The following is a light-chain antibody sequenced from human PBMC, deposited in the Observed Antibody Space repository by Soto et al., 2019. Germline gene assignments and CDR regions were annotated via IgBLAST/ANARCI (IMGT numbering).Light chain of an antibody. CDR1: SSNIGSNY. Sequence: QSVLTQPRSASGTPGQRVTISCSGSSSNIGSNYVYWYQQLPGTAPKLLIYRNNQRPSGVPDRFSGSKSGTSASLAISGLRSEDEADYYCAAWDDSLSGFYVFGTGTKVTGL. J-gene: IGLJ1*01. CDR2: RNN. V-gene: IGLV1-47*01. CDR3: AAWDDSLSGFYV.